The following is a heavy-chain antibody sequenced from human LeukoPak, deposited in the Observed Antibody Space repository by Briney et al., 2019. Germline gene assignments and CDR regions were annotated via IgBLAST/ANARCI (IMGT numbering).Heavy chain of an antibody. D-gene: IGHD3-10*01. CDR2: ISSSSSYI. CDR1: GFTFSYYS. J-gene: IGHJ6*02. Sequence: GGSLRLSCVASGFTFSYYSMNWVRQAPGKGLEWVSYISSSSSYIYYADSVKGRFTISRDNAKNSLYLQMNSLRAEDTAVYYCARESVTMVRGVIIGYGMDVWGQGTTVTVSS. V-gene: IGHV3-21*01. CDR3: ARESVTMVRGVIIGYGMDV.